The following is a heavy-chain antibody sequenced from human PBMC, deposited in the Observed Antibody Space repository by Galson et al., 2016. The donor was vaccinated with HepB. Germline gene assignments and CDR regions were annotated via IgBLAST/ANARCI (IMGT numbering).Heavy chain of an antibody. J-gene: IGHJ4*02. V-gene: IGHV3-21*01. CDR1: GFTFRSHS. CDR3: ARLPVAGMGG. CDR2: ISSSGSFI. D-gene: IGHD6-19*01. Sequence: SLRLSCAASGFTFRSHSMNWVRQAPGKGLEWVSTISSSGSFIYYADSVKGRFSISRDNANNSLYLQMNSLTAEDTAVYYCARLPVAGMGGWGQGTLVTVSS.